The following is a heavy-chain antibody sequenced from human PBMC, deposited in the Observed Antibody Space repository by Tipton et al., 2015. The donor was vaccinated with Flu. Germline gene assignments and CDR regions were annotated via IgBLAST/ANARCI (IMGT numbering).Heavy chain of an antibody. Sequence: TLSLTCSVSGFSSTTAYYWAWIRQPPGKGLEWICTINRSGNTQYNPSLESRVTVLADTSKNQVSLRLSSVTAADTAIYYCARLRLGRHLSDFDYWGQGTLVTVSS. CDR2: INRSGNT. CDR1: GFSSTTAYY. D-gene: IGHD3-16*01. V-gene: IGHV4-38-2*01. J-gene: IGHJ4*02. CDR3: ARLRLGRHLSDFDY.